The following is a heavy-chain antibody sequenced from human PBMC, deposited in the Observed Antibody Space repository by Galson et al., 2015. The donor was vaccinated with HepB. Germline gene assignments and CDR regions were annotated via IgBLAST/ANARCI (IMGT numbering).Heavy chain of an antibody. V-gene: IGHV3-48*01. CDR2: ITSTSSAM. J-gene: IGHJ4*02. D-gene: IGHD3-3*01. CDR3: VRGRSGYSYFDY. CDR1: GFTFSSYS. Sequence: SLRLSCAASGFTFSSYSMNWVRQAPGKGLEWVSDITSTSSAMCYADSVKGRFTISRDNAENSLYLQMNSLRAEDTAVYYCVRGRSGYSYFDYWGQGTLITVSS.